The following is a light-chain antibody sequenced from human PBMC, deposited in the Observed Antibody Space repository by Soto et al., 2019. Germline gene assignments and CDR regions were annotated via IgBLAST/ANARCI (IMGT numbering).Light chain of an antibody. CDR1: QSISGTY. CDR3: QHYGISPPWT. Sequence: EIVLTQSPGTLSLSPGERATLSCRASQSISGTYLAWYQQKPGRAPRILIYGASNRATGIPDRLSGSGSGTDFTLTISRLEPEDFAVYCWQHYGISPPWTFGQGTKVEI. J-gene: IGKJ1*01. CDR2: GAS. V-gene: IGKV3-20*01.